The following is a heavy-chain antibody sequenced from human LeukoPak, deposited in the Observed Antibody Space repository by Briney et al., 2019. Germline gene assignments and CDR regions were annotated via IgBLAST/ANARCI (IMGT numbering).Heavy chain of an antibody. Sequence: SETLSLTCAVSGDSISSGGYSWSWIRQTPGKGLEWIAYIHDSGSTYNNPSLKTRLSISIDTSKNQFSLKLNSVTAADTAVYYCARVVAAAGNNWFDPWGQGTLVTVSS. J-gene: IGHJ5*02. CDR3: ARVVAAAGNNWFDP. D-gene: IGHD6-13*01. CDR1: GDSISSGGYS. V-gene: IGHV4-30-4*07. CDR2: IHDSGST.